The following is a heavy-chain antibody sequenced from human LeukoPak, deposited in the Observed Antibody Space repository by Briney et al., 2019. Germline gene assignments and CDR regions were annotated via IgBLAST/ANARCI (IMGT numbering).Heavy chain of an antibody. CDR2: IYYGGST. CDR1: GGSISSYY. D-gene: IGHD3-22*01. CDR3: ARARLDSSGRFDY. V-gene: IGHV4-59*01. J-gene: IGHJ4*02. Sequence: SETLSLTCTVSGGSISSYYWSWIREPPGKGLEWIGYIYYGGSTDYNPSLKSRVTISKDTSKTQFSRRLSAVTAADTAVYYCARARLDSSGRFDYWGQGTLVTVSS.